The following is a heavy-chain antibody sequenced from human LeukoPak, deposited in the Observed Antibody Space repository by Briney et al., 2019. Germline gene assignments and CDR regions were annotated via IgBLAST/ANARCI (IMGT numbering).Heavy chain of an antibody. Sequence: GASVKVSCKASGYTFTSYEINWVRQATGQGLEWMGWMSPYSVNTVYAQKFQGRVTMTRNTSIGTAYMDLSSLRSEDTAVYYCARGYYDSGGYYFDFWGPGTLVTVSS. CDR3: ARGYYDSGGYYFDF. CDR1: GYTFTSYE. J-gene: IGHJ4*02. CDR2: MSPYSVNT. V-gene: IGHV1-8*01. D-gene: IGHD3-22*01.